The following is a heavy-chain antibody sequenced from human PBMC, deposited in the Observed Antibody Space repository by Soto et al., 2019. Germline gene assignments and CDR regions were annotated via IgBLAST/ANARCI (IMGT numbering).Heavy chain of an antibody. CDR2: IIPIFGTA. J-gene: IGHJ4*02. CDR3: ARGIAARRAFDDY. CDR1: GGTFSSYA. D-gene: IGHD6-6*01. V-gene: IGHV1-69*13. Sequence: SVKVSCKASGGTFSSYAISWVRQAPGQGLEWMGGIIPIFGTANYAQKFQGRVTITADESTSTAYMELSSLRSEDTAVYYCARGIAARRAFDDYWGQGNLDTGSS.